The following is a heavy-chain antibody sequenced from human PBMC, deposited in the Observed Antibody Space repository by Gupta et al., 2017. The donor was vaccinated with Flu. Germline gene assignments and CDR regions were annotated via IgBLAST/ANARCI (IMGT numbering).Heavy chain of an antibody. D-gene: IGHD2-15*01. J-gene: IGHJ5*02. Sequence: WGWIRQPPGKGLEWIGSIYYSGSTYYNPSLKSRVTISVDTSKNQFSLKLSSVTAADTAVYYCASLLDNWFDPWGQGTLVTVSS. V-gene: IGHV4-39*01. CDR2: IYYSGST. CDR3: ASLLDNWFDP.